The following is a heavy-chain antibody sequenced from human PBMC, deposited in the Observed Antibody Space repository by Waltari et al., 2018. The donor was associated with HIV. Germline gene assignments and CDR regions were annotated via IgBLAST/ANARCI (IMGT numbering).Heavy chain of an antibody. V-gene: IGHV3-33*01. CDR3: ARRDGYNLVDF. J-gene: IGHJ4*02. CDR1: GFTFSRYG. CDR2: IWYDGSNK. D-gene: IGHD5-12*01. Sequence: QVQLVESGGGVVQPGRSLRLSCAASGFTFSRYGMHWVRQAPGKGLEWVAVIWYDGSNKYYADSVKGRFIISRDNSENKLYLEMNSLRVEDTAVYYCARRDGYNLVDFWGQGTLVTVSS.